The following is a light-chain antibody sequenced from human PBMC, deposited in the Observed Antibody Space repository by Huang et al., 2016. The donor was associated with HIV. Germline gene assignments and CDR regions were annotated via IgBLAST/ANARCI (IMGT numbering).Light chain of an antibody. V-gene: IGKV1-39*01. CDR3: QQSYSPRT. CDR1: QSISNY. CDR2: DAS. J-gene: IGKJ3*01. Sequence: DIQMTQSPSFLSASVGDRVTITCRARQSISNYLNWYQKKPGKATKLRIYDASSLQSGVPSRCSGSGSGTDVTLTISSLQPEESAAYYCQQSYSPRTFGPGTKVDIK.